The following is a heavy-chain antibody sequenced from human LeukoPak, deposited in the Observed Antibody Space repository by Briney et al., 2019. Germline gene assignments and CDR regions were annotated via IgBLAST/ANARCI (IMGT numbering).Heavy chain of an antibody. J-gene: IGHJ4*02. CDR3: VRDAIAAAGTGG. CDR2: IKPKSGGT. V-gene: IGHV1-2*02. D-gene: IGHD6-13*01. Sequence: ASVKVSCKASGYTFIDYYMYWVRQAPGQGLEWMGWIKPKSGGTNYAQNFQGRVTMTRDTSISTAYMELSGLRSDDRAVYYCVRDAIAAAGTGGWGQGTLVTVSS. CDR1: GYTFIDYY.